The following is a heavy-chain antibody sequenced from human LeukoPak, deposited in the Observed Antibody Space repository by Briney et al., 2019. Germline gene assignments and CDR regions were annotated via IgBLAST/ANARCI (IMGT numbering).Heavy chain of an antibody. CDR1: GYTFTSYG. CDR3: AREALQGVIVHFDY. V-gene: IGHV1-18*01. J-gene: IGHJ4*02. D-gene: IGHD3-16*02. Sequence: EASVKVSCKASGYTFTSYGISWVRQAPGQGLEWMGWISAYNGNTNYAQKLQGRVTMTTDTSTSTAYMELRSLRSDDTAVYYCAREALQGVIVHFDYWGQGTLVTVSS. CDR2: ISAYNGNT.